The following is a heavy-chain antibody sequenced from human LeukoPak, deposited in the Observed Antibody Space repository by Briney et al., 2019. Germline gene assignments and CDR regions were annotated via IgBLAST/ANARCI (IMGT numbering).Heavy chain of an antibody. V-gene: IGHV4-4*07. CDR3: VRERHIASDAFDV. D-gene: IGHD2-21*01. J-gene: IGHJ3*01. CDR1: GASIDSYY. CDR2: FYSSGNS. Sequence: SETLSLTCTISGASIDSYYWSWIRQPPGKGLEWIGRFYSSGNSDYNPSLKSRVTMSADTSKNQFSMQLTSVTAADTAVYHCVRERHIASDAFDVWGQGTLVTVSS.